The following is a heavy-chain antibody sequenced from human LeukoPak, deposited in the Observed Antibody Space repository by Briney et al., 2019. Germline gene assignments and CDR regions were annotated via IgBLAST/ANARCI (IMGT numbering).Heavy chain of an antibody. D-gene: IGHD2-15*01. CDR2: ISGSGGST. J-gene: IGHJ4*02. CDR3: AKAPPGFGYCSGGSCYFDY. CDR1: GFTFSSYA. Sequence: GGSLRLSCAASGFTFSSYAMSWVRQAPGKGLEWVSAISGSGGSTYCADSVKGRFTISRDNSKNTLYLQMNSLRAEDTAVYYCAKAPPGFGYCSGGSCYFDYWGQGTLVTVSS. V-gene: IGHV3-23*01.